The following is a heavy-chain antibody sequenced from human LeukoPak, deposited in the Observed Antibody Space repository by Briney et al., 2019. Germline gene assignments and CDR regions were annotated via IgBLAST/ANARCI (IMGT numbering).Heavy chain of an antibody. D-gene: IGHD1-14*01. CDR3: ARDGGTWNHDYYMDV. V-gene: IGHV1-18*01. Sequence: SSVKVSRQASGYTFTSHGFSWVRQAPGQGLEWMGWSSAYNGYTNYAQKLQGRGTMTTDTATSTAYMELRSLRSDDTAVYYCARDGGTWNHDYYMDVWGKGTTVTVSS. J-gene: IGHJ6*03. CDR1: GYTFTSHG. CDR2: SSAYNGYT.